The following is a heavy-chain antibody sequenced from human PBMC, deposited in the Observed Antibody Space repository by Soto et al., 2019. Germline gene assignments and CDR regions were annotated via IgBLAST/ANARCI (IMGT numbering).Heavy chain of an antibody. CDR3: AKDQRLVGAAALFDY. CDR1: GFTFSSYA. V-gene: IGHV3-30-3*01. CDR2: ISYDGSNK. D-gene: IGHD6-13*01. Sequence: GGSLRLSCAASGFTFSSYAMHWVRQAPGKGLEWVAVISYDGSNKYYADSVKGRFTISRDNSKNTLYLQMNSLRAEDTAVYYCAKDQRLVGAAALFDYWGQGTLVTVSS. J-gene: IGHJ4*02.